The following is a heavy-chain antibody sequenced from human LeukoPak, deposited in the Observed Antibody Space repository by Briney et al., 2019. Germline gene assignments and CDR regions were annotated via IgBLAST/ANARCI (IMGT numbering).Heavy chain of an antibody. Sequence: SETLSLTCTVSGGSISSHYWSWFRQTPGERPEWIAFIDYSGTTNYNPSLKGRVTISIDSSKNQFSLKLSSVTAADTAIYYCARGTGFYDSSGHYYWGYFDSWGQGTLVPVSS. D-gene: IGHD3-22*01. CDR3: ARGTGFYDSSGHYYWGYFDS. CDR1: GGSISSHY. CDR2: IDYSGTT. V-gene: IGHV4-59*11. J-gene: IGHJ4*02.